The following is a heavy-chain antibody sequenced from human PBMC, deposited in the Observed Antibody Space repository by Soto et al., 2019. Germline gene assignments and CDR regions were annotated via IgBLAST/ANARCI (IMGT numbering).Heavy chain of an antibody. V-gene: IGHV1-69*01. CDR2: IIPIFGTA. Sequence: QVQLVQSGAEVKKPGSSVKVSCKASGGTFSSYAISWVRQAPGQGLEWMGGIIPIFGTANYAQKFQGRVTITSVESTNTAYMELSSLRSEDTAVYYCAREAGATPTPASLDYWGQGPLVTVSS. J-gene: IGHJ4*02. CDR1: GGTFSSYA. CDR3: AREAGATPTPASLDY. D-gene: IGHD1-26*01.